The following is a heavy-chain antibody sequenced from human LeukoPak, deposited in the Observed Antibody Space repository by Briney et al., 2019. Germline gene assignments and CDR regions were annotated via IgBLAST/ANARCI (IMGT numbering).Heavy chain of an antibody. J-gene: IGHJ4*02. CDR1: GFPFSSYG. D-gene: IGHD5/OR15-5a*01. CDR3: ATQASVTSSFYFDY. CDR2: VRNDGSNT. V-gene: IGHV3-30*02. Sequence: SGGSLRLSCAASGFPFSSYGMRWVRQAPGKGSEWVAFVRNDGSNTYYADSVKGRFTISRDNSKNTVYLQMNSLRVEDTAVYYCATQASVTSSFYFDYWGQGTRVTVSS.